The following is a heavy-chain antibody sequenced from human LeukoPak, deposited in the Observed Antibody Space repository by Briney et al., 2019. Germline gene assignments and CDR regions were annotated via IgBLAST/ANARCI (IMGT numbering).Heavy chain of an antibody. CDR1: GGSISSYY. CDR3: ATRKLGNDY. CDR2: IYYTET. D-gene: IGHD7-27*01. V-gene: IGHV4-59*01. J-gene: IGHJ4*02. Sequence: SEALSLTCTVSGGSISSYYWSWIRQSPGKGLEWIGYIYYTETSYNPSLKSRVTISADTSKNQFSLKLYSVTAADTAVYYCATRKLGNDYWGQGTLVTVSS.